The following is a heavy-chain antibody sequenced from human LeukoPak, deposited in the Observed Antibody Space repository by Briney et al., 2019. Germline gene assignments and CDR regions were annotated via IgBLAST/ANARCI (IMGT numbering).Heavy chain of an antibody. D-gene: IGHD2-2*01. Sequence: KPSETLSLTCAVSGSSISSDYYWGWIRQPPGKGLEWIGSMYHTGNTYHNPSLKSRVTISVDTSKNQFSLKLNSVTAADTAVYYCGRQTPTLLVLPAAPDYWGQGTLVTVSS. CDR1: GSSISSDYY. CDR3: GRQTPTLLVLPAAPDY. CDR2: MYHTGNT. J-gene: IGHJ4*02. V-gene: IGHV4-38-2*01.